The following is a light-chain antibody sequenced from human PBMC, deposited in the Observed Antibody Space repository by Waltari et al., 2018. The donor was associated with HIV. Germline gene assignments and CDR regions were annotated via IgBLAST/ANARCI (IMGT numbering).Light chain of an antibody. CDR1: SSNIGTNN. Sequence: QSVLSQPPSASGTPGQRVTISCSGSSSNIGTNNVYWYQQFAGTAPKLLIYRNDQRPSWVPDRFAGAKSGTSASLVISGLRSEDEADYYCASRDDSLSVHVIFGGGTKLTVL. J-gene: IGLJ2*01. V-gene: IGLV1-47*01. CDR2: RND. CDR3: ASRDDSLSVHVI.